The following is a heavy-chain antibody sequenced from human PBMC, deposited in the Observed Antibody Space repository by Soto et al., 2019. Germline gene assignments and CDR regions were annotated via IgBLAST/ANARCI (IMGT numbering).Heavy chain of an antibody. D-gene: IGHD2-15*01. CDR1: GFSLSTSGMG. V-gene: IGHV2-5*01. CDR3: THIEDYSGGGAFDV. Sequence: QITLKESGPTQVKPTQTLTLTCTFSGFSLSTSGMGVGWIRQPPGKALECLAVLYWNDDKSYSPSLKNRLTITTGSSKNQVVLRMTNMDPVDTATYYCTHIEDYSGGGAFDVWGQGTMVTVSS. CDR2: LYWNDDK. J-gene: IGHJ3*01.